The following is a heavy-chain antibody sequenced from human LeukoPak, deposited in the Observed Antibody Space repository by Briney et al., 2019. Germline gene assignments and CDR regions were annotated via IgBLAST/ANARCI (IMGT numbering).Heavy chain of an antibody. Sequence: GGSLRLSCAASGLTFSNYWMHWVRQAPGKGLVWVSRISSDGSSTSYADSVKGRFTISRDNAENTLYLQMNSLRAEDTAVYYCARTAYSDYSLGFWGQGTLVTVSS. CDR1: GLTFSNYW. D-gene: IGHD5-12*01. J-gene: IGHJ4*02. V-gene: IGHV3-74*01. CDR2: ISSDGSST. CDR3: ARTAYSDYSLGF.